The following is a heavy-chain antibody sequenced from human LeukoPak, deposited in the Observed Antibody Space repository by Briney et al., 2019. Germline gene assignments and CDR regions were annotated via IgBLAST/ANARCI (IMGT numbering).Heavy chain of an antibody. CDR3: ARELAAVACTVDY. CDR2: ISSSSSTI. CDR1: GFTFSSYS. Sequence: GGSLRLSCAASGFTFSSYSMNWVRQAPGKGLEWVSYISSSSSTIYYADSVKGRFTISRDNAKNSLYLQMNSLRAEDTAVYYCARELAAVACTVDYWGQGTLVTVSS. D-gene: IGHD6-19*01. V-gene: IGHV3-48*01. J-gene: IGHJ4*02.